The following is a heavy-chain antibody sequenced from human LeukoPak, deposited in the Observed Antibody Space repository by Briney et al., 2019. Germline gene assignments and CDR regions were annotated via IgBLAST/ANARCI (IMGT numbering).Heavy chain of an antibody. CDR2: ITSSGSTI. D-gene: IGHD4-11*01. CDR1: GFTFSRYE. J-gene: IGHJ4*02. V-gene: IGHV3-48*03. CDR3: ARVTYSSLDY. Sequence: GGSLRLSCAASGFTFSRYEMNWVRQAPGKGLEWVSYITSSGSTIYYADSVKGRFTISRDNAKNSLYLQMNSLRVEDTAVYYCARVTYSSLDYWGQGTLVTVSS.